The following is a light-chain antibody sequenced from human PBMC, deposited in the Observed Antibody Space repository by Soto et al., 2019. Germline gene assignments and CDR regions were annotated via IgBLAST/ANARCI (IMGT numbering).Light chain of an antibody. CDR3: QHYGDSLSIT. CDR1: QSVGY. J-gene: IGKJ5*01. Sequence: EIVLTQSPDTLSLSPGESATLSCRASQSVGYLAWYQQKPGQAPRLLIYGASSRATGVPDRFSGRGSGTDFSLTISRLEPGDFAVYYCQHYGDSLSITFGQGTRLEIK. CDR2: GAS. V-gene: IGKV3-20*01.